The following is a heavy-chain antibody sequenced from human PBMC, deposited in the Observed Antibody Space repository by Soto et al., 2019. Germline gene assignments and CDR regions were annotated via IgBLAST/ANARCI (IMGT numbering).Heavy chain of an antibody. V-gene: IGHV4-59*11. CDR1: GCSINNHY. D-gene: IGHD7-27*01. CDR3: ASANWSFDY. Sequence: QVQLQESGPGLVKPSETLSLTCTVSGCSINNHYWSWIRQPPGQGLEWIGYIYYSGSTNYNPSLKSRVTLSVDTTKHQFSLKLSSLTAADTAIYDCASANWSFDYGGQGTLITVSS. J-gene: IGHJ4*02. CDR2: IYYSGST.